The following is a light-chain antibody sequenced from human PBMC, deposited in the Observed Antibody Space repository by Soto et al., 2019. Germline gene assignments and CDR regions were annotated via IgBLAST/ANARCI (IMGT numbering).Light chain of an antibody. V-gene: IGKV3-15*01. CDR2: GAS. CDR3: QQYNNWLTT. Sequence: EIVMTQSPATLSVSPGERATLSCRASQSVSSNLAWYQQKPGQAPRLLIYGASTRATGIPARFSGSGSGTEFTLTISSLQSEDFAVYYCQQYNNWLTTFGQGTKWIS. J-gene: IGKJ1*01. CDR1: QSVSSN.